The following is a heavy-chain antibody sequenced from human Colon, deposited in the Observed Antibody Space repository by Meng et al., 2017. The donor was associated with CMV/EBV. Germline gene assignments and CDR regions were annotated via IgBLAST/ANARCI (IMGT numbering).Heavy chain of an antibody. CDR3: AKDCCSGRNFDY. CDR1: GFTFSSYG. D-gene: IGHD3-10*02. V-gene: IGHV3-33*06. J-gene: IGHJ4*02. Sequence: GESLKISCAASGFTFSSYGMHWVRQAPGKGRGWVAVIWYDGSNKYYAGSVKGRFTISRDNSKNTLYLQMNSLRAEDTAVYYCAKDCCSGRNFDYWGQGTLVTVSS. CDR2: IWYDGSNK.